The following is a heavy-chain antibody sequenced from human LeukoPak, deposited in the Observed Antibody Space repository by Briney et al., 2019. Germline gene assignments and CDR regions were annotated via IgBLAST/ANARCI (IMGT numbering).Heavy chain of an antibody. V-gene: IGHV4-59*01. CDR2: IYYSGST. CDR1: RGSISSYY. D-gene: IGHD1-26*01. J-gene: IGHJ4*02. Sequence: SETLSLTCIVSRGSISSYYWSWIRQPPGKGLEWIGYIYYSGSTNYNPSLKSRVTISVDKSKNQFSLKLSAVTTADTAVYYCARGVGKRFDYWGQGTLVTVSS. CDR3: ARGVGKRFDY.